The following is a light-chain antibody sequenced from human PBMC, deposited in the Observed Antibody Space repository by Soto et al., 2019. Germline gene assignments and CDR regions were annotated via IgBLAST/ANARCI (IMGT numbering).Light chain of an antibody. J-gene: IGLJ3*02. Sequence: QSVLTQPPSASGTPGQRVTISCSGSDSNIGSNTVNWYQHLPGMAPKLLTHSNDHRPSGVADRFSGSKSGTSASLAISGLQSEDEADDYCATWDDILNGWVFGGGTKLTVL. CDR3: ATWDDILNGWV. V-gene: IGLV1-44*01. CDR2: SND. CDR1: DSNIGSNT.